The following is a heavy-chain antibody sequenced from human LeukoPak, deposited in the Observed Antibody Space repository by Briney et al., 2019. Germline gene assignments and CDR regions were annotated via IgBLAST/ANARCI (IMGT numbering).Heavy chain of an antibody. CDR1: GFNFGEHA. J-gene: IGHJ5*02. CDR2: IRSKAYGGTA. D-gene: IGHD5-18*01. V-gene: IGHV3-49*04. CDR3: TKRLSGRGYRSA. Sequence: GGSLRLSCRATGFNFGEHALSWVRQAPGSGLEWVGFIRSKAYGGTAEYAASVKGRFAISRDDSNSIAYLQMNSLKAEGSALYYCTKRLSGRGYRSAWGEGTLVTVSS.